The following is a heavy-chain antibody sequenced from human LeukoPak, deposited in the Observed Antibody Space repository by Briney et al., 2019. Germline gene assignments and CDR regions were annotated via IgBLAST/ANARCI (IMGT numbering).Heavy chain of an antibody. D-gene: IGHD3-10*01. CDR1: GYTFSGYY. J-gene: IGHJ3*01. CDR3: ARKPLDYYATLDAFDL. Sequence: ASVKVSCKAAGYTFSGYYLHWVRQVPGQGREWMGWINCNSGATNLAQKFQGRVTMTKDRPIRTAYMELKSLRSDDTAIYYCARKPLDYYATLDAFDLWGQGTMVIVSS. V-gene: IGHV1-2*02. CDR2: INCNSGAT.